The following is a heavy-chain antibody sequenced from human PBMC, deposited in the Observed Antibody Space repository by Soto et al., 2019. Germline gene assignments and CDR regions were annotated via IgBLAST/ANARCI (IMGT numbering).Heavy chain of an antibody. CDR2: VTSYT. D-gene: IGHD3-10*01. CDR3: ARVYPSMVRGVTFGKYYFYAMDV. Sequence: QAQLVQSEAEVKNPGASVKVSCKASGYPFSSYSIGWVRQAPGQGLEWMGWVTSYTNFAQNLQGRVTLTADTSTSXXYMEVRSLRTDDTAVYFCARVYPSMVRGVTFGKYYFYAMDVWGQGTTVTVS. CDR1: GYPFSSYS. J-gene: IGHJ6*02. V-gene: IGHV1-18*01.